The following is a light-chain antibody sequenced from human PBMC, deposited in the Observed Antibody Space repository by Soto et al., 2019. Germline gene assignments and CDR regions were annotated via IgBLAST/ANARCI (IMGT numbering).Light chain of an antibody. CDR2: WAS. J-gene: IGKJ4*01. CDR3: QQYYSTPLT. V-gene: IGKV4-1*01. Sequence: DIVMTQSPDSLAVSLGERATINCKSSQSVLYSSNNKNYLAWYQQKPGPPPKLLIYWASTRESGVPDRFSGSGSGTDCTRTISSLQAEDVAVYYCQQYYSTPLTFGGGTKVEIK. CDR1: QSVLYSSNNKNY.